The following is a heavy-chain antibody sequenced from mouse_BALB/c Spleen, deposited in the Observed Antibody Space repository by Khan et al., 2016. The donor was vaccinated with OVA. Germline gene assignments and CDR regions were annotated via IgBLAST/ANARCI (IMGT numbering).Heavy chain of an antibody. V-gene: IGHV3-2*02. CDR3: ARKDYYDYDPFPY. J-gene: IGHJ3*01. D-gene: IGHD2-4*01. Sequence: EVELVESGPGLVKPSQSLSLTCTVTGYSITSEYTWNWIRQFPGNKLEWMGFISYSGNTRYNPSLKSRISITRDTSKNQFFLQWNSVTSEDTATYYCARKDYYDYDPFPYWGQGTLVTVSA. CDR1: GYSITSEYT. CDR2: ISYSGNT.